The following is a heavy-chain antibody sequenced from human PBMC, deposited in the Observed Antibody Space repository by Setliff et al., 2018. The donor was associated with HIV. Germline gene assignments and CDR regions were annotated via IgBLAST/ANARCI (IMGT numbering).Heavy chain of an antibody. J-gene: IGHJ5*01. CDR3: ARGYSSSWYDS. D-gene: IGHD6-13*01. V-gene: IGHV4-39*01. CDR1: GGSISSGDYY. CDR2: IFSSGST. Sequence: SETLSLTCTVSGGSISSGDYYWGWIRQPPGKGLQWIGHIFSSGSTYYNPSLKSRVAISVDTSKNQFSLRLSSVTAADTAVYYCARGYSSSWYDSWGQGTLVTVSA.